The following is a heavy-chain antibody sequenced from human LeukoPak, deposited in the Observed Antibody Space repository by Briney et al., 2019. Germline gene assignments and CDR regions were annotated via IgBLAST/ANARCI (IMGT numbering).Heavy chain of an antibody. D-gene: IGHD3-16*02. CDR2: ISAYNGNT. Sequence: GASVKVSCKASGYTFTSYGISWVRQALGQGLEWMGWISAYNGNTNYAQKLQGRVTMTTDTSTSTAYMELRSLRSDDTAVYYCARARLRLGELSPYYFDYWGQGTLVTVSS. CDR1: GYTFTSYG. J-gene: IGHJ4*02. CDR3: ARARLRLGELSPYYFDY. V-gene: IGHV1-18*04.